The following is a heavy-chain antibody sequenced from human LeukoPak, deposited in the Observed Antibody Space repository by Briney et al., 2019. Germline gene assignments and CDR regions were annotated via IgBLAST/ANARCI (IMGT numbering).Heavy chain of an antibody. CDR2: INHSGST. Sequence: SETLSLTCAVYGGSFSGYYWSWIRQPPGKGLEWIGEINHSGSTNYNPSLKSRVTISVDTSKNQFSLKLSSVTAADTAVYYCARSSLGYSSGWYVAYWGQGTLVTVSS. CDR3: ARSSLGYSSGWYVAY. J-gene: IGHJ4*02. CDR1: GGSFSGYY. V-gene: IGHV4-34*01. D-gene: IGHD6-19*01.